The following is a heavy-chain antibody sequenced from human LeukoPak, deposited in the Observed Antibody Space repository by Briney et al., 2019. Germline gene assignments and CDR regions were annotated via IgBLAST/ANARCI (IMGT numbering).Heavy chain of an antibody. J-gene: IGHJ4*02. Sequence: GASVKVSCKASGGTFSSYAISWVRQAPGQGLEWMGGIIPIFGTANYAQKFQGRVTITADESTSTAYMELSSLRSEDTAVYYCASGSGVMITFGGVIVNWGQGTLVTVSS. D-gene: IGHD3-16*02. CDR1: GGTFSSYA. V-gene: IGHV1-69*13. CDR3: ASGSGVMITFGGVIVN. CDR2: IIPIFGTA.